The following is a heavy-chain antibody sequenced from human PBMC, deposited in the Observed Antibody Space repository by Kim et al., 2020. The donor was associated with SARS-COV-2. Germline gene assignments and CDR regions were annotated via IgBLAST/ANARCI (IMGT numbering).Heavy chain of an antibody. Sequence: GESLKISCKGSGYSFTSYWISWVRQMPGKGLEWMGRIDPSDSYTNYSPSFQGHVTISADKSISTAYLQWSSPKASDTAMYYCARHRYCSGGSCYFSKLDVWGQGTTVTVSS. J-gene: IGHJ6*02. CDR1: GYSFTSYW. V-gene: IGHV5-10-1*01. D-gene: IGHD2-15*01. CDR2: IDPSDSYT. CDR3: ARHRYCSGGSCYFSKLDV.